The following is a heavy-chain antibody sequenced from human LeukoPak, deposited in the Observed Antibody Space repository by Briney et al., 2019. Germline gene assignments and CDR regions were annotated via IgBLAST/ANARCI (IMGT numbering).Heavy chain of an antibody. V-gene: IGHV3-48*04. J-gene: IGHJ4*02. Sequence: GGSLRLSCAASGFTFSSYWMNWVRQAPGKGLEWVSSISSSSATMYYADSVRGRFTISRDNAKNSVYLQMNSLRAEDTAVYYCASGRTTMTGGYWGQGTLVTVSS. CDR1: GFTFSSYW. CDR3: ASGRTTMTGGY. CDR2: ISSSSATM. D-gene: IGHD3-22*01.